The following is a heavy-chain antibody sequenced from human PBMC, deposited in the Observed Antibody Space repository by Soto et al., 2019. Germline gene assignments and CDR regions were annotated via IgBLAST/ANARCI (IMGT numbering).Heavy chain of an antibody. D-gene: IGHD6-19*01. CDR1: GYTFTSHG. J-gene: IGHJ6*02. Sequence: GASVKVSCKPSGYTFTSHGLSWVRQAPGQGLEWMGWISTYNGKTEYAQKFQGRVTIKRDTSASTAYMELSSLRSEDTAVYYCARSTTITGAGNPSRGRHYYQGVDVWGQGTMVTVYS. V-gene: IGHV1-18*01. CDR3: ARSTTITGAGNPSRGRHYYQGVDV. CDR2: ISTYNGKT.